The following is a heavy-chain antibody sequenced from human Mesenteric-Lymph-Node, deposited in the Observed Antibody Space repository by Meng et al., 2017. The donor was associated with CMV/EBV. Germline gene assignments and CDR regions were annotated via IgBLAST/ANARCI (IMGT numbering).Heavy chain of an antibody. CDR3: ARVGWELLAFDY. V-gene: IGHV4-4*02. D-gene: IGHD1-26*01. Sequence: CDVSGGSISSRNWWSWVRQPPGKGLEWIGEIYHSGSTNYNPSLKSRVTISVDKSKNQFSLKLSSVTAADTAVYYCARVGWELLAFDYWGQGTLVTVSS. J-gene: IGHJ4*02. CDR1: GGSISSRNW. CDR2: IYHSGST.